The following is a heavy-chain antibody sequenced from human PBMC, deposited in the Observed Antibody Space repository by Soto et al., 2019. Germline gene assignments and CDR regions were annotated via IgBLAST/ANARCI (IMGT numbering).Heavy chain of an antibody. V-gene: IGHV3-48*02. CDR3: ARFYDFLSGYYTGTYYYGMDV. CDR2: ISSSSSTI. Sequence: EVQLVESGGGLVQPGGSLRLSCAASGFTFSSYSMNWVRQAPGKGLEWVSYISSSSSTIYYADSVKGRFTISRDNAKNSLYLQMNSLRDEDTAVYYCARFYDFLSGYYTGTYYYGMDVWGQGTTVTVSS. D-gene: IGHD3-3*01. CDR1: GFTFSSYS. J-gene: IGHJ6*02.